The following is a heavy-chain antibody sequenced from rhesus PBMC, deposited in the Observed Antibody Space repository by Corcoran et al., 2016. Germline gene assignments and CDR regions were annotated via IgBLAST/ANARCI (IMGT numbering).Heavy chain of an antibody. J-gene: IGHJ4*01. CDR1: AFSLTTGGLG. CDR3: ARVGHCSGGVCYADY. CDR2: IYRDDDK. Sequence: QVTLNESGPALVRPPQTLTLTCTCSAFSLTTGGLGVGWIRPRPGQALEWLALIYRDDDKRYSTSLKSRLTISKDTSKNQVVLTMTNMDPVDTATYYCARVGHCSGGVCYADYWGQGVLVTVSS. V-gene: IGHV2-174*01. D-gene: IGHD2-8*01.